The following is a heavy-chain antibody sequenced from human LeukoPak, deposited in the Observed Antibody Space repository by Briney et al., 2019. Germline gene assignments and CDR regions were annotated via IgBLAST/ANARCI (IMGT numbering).Heavy chain of an antibody. J-gene: IGHJ6*02. Sequence: GGSPRLSCAASGFTFSSCAMSWVRQAPGKGLEWVSGISDSGVTTYHADSVKGRFTISRDNSKNTLYLQMNSLRAEDTALYYCAKSRGQYGDYLFYYYGMDVWGQGTTVTVSS. D-gene: IGHD4-17*01. CDR1: GFTFSSCA. V-gene: IGHV3-23*01. CDR2: ISDSGVTT. CDR3: AKSRGQYGDYLFYYYGMDV.